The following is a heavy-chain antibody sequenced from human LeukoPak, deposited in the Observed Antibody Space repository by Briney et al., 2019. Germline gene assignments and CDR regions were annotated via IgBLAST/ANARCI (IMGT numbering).Heavy chain of an antibody. Sequence: SETLSLTCAVSGGSFSRPFWSWIRQTPGKGLEWIGEIDHSGRTDYNPSLEGRVTKSVDTSKNQFSLRLTSVTAADTAVYFCARAERRINLARGVFGSHFDSWGQGTLVSVFS. V-gene: IGHV4-34*01. CDR2: IDHSGRT. CDR1: GGSFSRPF. D-gene: IGHD3-10*01. J-gene: IGHJ5*01. CDR3: ARAERRINLARGVFGSHFDS.